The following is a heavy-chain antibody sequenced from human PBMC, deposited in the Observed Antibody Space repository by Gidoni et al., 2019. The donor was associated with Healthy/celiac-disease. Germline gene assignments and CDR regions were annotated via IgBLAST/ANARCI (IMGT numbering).Heavy chain of an antibody. CDR2: ISYDGSNK. Sequence: QVQLVESGGGVVQPGSSLRLSCAASGFTFSIYAMHWVRQAPGKGLELVAVISYDGSNKYYADSVKGRFTISRDNSKNTLYLQMNSLRAEDTAVYYCARDQGIADYYYYGMDVWGQGTTVTVSS. CDR1: GFTFSIYA. J-gene: IGHJ6*02. CDR3: ARDQGIADYYYYGMDV. D-gene: IGHD6-13*01. V-gene: IGHV3-30-3*01.